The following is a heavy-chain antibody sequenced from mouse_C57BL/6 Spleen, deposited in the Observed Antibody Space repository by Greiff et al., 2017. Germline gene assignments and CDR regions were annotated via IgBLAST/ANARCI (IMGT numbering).Heavy chain of an antibody. V-gene: IGHV5-6*01. CDR1: GFTFSSYG. D-gene: IGHD2-1*01. J-gene: IGHJ2*01. CDR3: ARQEIYYGNYEGTDY. Sequence: EVKVVESGGDLVKPGGSLKLSCAASGFTFSSYGMSWVRQTPDKRLEWVATISSGGSYTYYPDSVKGRFTISRDNAKNTLYLQMSSLKSEDTAMYYCARQEIYYGNYEGTDYWGQGTTLTVSS. CDR2: ISSGGSYT.